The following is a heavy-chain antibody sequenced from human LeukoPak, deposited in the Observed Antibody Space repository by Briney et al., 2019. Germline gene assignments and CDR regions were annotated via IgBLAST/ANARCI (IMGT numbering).Heavy chain of an antibody. CDR3: VRVRDGYNSRIWNDAFDI. J-gene: IGHJ3*02. D-gene: IGHD5-24*01. V-gene: IGHV4-31*03. Sequence: PSQTLSLTCTVSGGSISSGGYYWSWIRQHPGKGLEWIGYIYYSGSTYYNPSLKSRVTISVDTSKNQFSLKLSSVTAADTAVYYCVRVRDGYNSRIWNDAFDIWGQGTMVTVSS. CDR1: GGSISSGGYY. CDR2: IYYSGST.